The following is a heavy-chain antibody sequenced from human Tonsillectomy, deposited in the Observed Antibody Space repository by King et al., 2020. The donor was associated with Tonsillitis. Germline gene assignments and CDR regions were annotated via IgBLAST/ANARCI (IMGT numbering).Heavy chain of an antibody. J-gene: IGHJ2*01. V-gene: IGHV1-69*12. Sequence: QLVQSGAEVKKPGSSVKVSCKASGGTFRTYSINWVRQAPGQGLEWMGGIIPIYGTTYFAQEFQGRVTITAEESTSTAYMEVSSLRSEDTAVYYCASDRRDGYNSDWYFDLWGRGTLVTVSS. CDR1: GGTFRTYS. D-gene: IGHD5-24*01. CDR2: IIPIYGTT. CDR3: ASDRRDGYNSDWYFDL.